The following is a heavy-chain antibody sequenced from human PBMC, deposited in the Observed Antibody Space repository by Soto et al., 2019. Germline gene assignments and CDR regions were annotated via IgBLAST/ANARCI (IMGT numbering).Heavy chain of an antibody. CDR1: GFTFSSYA. J-gene: IGHJ4*02. V-gene: IGHV3-23*01. D-gene: IGHD3-22*01. Sequence: EVQLLESGGGLVQPGGSLRLSCAASGFTFSSYAMSWVRQAPGKGLEWVSAISGSGGSTYYADSGKGRFTISRDTSNNTLYLQMNSLRAEDTAVYYCANSYYYDSSGYPNPNRDYYFDYWGQGTMVTVSS. CDR2: ISGSGGST. CDR3: ANSYYYDSSGYPNPNRDYYFDY.